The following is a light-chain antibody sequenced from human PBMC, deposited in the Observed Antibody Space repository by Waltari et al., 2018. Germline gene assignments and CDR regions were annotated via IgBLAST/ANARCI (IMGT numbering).Light chain of an antibody. Sequence: QSVLTQPPSVSGAPGQRVTISCTASSPNLGAGYDLHWYQPFPGTAPKLLIYGNNDRPSGVPDRFSGSKSDTSASLAISGLQADDEAEYHCQSYDNGLRGRVFGGGTKVTVL. CDR1: SPNLGAGYD. J-gene: IGLJ3*02. CDR2: GNN. CDR3: QSYDNGLRGRV. V-gene: IGLV1-40*01.